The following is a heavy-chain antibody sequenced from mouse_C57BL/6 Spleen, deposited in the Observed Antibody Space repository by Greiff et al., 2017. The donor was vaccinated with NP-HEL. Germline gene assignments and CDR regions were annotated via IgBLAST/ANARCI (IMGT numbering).Heavy chain of an antibody. CDR3: ARGGLRRVDY. Sequence: VQLQQPGAELVMPGASVKLSCKASGYTFTSYWMHWVKQRPGQGLEWIGEIDPSDSYTNYNQKFKGKSTLTVEKSSSTAYMQLSSLTSEDSAVYYCARGGLRRVDYWGQGTTLTVSS. V-gene: IGHV1-69*01. J-gene: IGHJ2*01. CDR2: IDPSDSYT. D-gene: IGHD2-2*01. CDR1: GYTFTSYW.